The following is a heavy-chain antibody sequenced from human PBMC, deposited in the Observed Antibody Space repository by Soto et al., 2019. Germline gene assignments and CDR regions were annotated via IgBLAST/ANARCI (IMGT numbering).Heavy chain of an antibody. D-gene: IGHD1-1*01. CDR2: ISWNSGNI. V-gene: IGHV3-9*01. Sequence: EVQLVESGGGLVQPGRSLRLSCVTSGFTFDDYAMHWVRQAPGKGLEWVSSISWNSGNIDYAVSVKGRFTVSRDNARNSLHLHMDSLRSEDTALYYCARDASITTSYLPYWGQGTLVTVSA. CDR1: GFTFDDYA. CDR3: ARDASITTSYLPY. J-gene: IGHJ4*02.